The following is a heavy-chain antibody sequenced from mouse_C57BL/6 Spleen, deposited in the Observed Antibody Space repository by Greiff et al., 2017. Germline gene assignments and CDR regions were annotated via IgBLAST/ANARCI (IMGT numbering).Heavy chain of an antibody. J-gene: IGHJ2*01. CDR2: IYPGSGNT. Sequence: VKLQQPGTELVKPGASVKLSCKASGYTFTSYWMHWVKQRPGQGLEWIGWIYPGSGNTKYNEKFKGKAPLTSDTSSSTAYMQLSSLTSEDSAVYYCARNRVVGFDYWGQGTTLTVSS. CDR3: ARNRVVGFDY. CDR1: GYTFTSYW. V-gene: IGHV1-66*01. D-gene: IGHD1-1*01.